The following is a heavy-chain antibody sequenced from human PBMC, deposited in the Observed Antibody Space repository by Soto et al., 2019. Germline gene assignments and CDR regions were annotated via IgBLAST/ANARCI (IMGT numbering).Heavy chain of an antibody. D-gene: IGHD1-26*01. CDR2: INPKTAAT. V-gene: IGHV1-2*02. CDR3: ARIKWGLNYYNGMDV. Sequence: QVQLVQSGAEVKKSGASVKVSCKPSGYSFSDYFIQWVRQAPGQGLEWVAWINPKTAATNYAKKSQGRVSLTWDTSSTTAYMELTRLRPDDTAVYYCARIKWGLNYYNGMDVWGQGTTVIFSS. J-gene: IGHJ6*02. CDR1: GYSFSDYF.